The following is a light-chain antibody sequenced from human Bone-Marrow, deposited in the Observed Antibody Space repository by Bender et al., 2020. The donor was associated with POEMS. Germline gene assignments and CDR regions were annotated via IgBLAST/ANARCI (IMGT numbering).Light chain of an antibody. J-gene: IGLJ2*01. CDR3: SSYSTISTRV. V-gene: IGLV2-14*01. CDR1: SSDVGGYNH. CDR2: EVS. Sequence: QSALTQPASVSGSPGQSITISCTGTSSDVGGYNHVSWYQQHPGKVPKLIIYEVSKRPSGVSNRFSGSKSDNTASLTISGLQAEDEADYYCSSYSTISTRVFGGGTKLTVL.